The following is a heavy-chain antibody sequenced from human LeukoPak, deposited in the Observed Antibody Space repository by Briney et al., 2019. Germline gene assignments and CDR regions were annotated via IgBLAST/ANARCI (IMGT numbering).Heavy chain of an antibody. J-gene: IGHJ6*02. V-gene: IGHV1-69*04. CDR2: IIPILGIA. CDR1: GGTFSSYA. Sequence: SVKVSCKASGGTFSSYATSWVRQAPGQGLEWMGRIIPILGIANYAQKFQGRVTITADKSTSTAYMELSSLRSEDTAVYYCARRYYYYGMDVWGQGTTVTVSS. CDR3: ARRYYYYGMDV.